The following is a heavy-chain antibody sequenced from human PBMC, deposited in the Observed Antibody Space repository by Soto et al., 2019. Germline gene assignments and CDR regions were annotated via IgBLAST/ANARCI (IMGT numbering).Heavy chain of an antibody. CDR1: GGSITPYY. CDR3: ARGPRGYDSGGHFYYGLDV. D-gene: IGHD5-12*01. CDR2: IYYSGTT. J-gene: IGHJ6*02. V-gene: IGHV4-59*01. Sequence: QVQLQESGPGPVKPSETLSLTCAVSGGSITPYYWSWIRQPPGKGLEWIGYIYYSGTTNYNPSLKSRVTISVDTSKNQFSLNLNSVTAADTAMYYCARGPRGYDSGGHFYYGLDVWGQGTTVTVSS.